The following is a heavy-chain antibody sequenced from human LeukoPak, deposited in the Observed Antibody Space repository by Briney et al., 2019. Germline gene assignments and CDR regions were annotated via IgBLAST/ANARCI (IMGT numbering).Heavy chain of an antibody. D-gene: IGHD4/OR15-4a*01. CDR2: IYPGGAV. CDR1: GFTVSNNY. Sequence: HPGGSLRLSCAASGFTVSNNYMSWVRQAPGKGLQWVSVIYPGGAVYYADSVKGRFIISRDNSKNTLSLQMNSLTADDTAVYYCVRGPRNYDDSGFHYGVFDIWGQGTVVTVSS. V-gene: IGHV3-53*01. CDR3: VRGPRNYDDSGFHYGVFDI. J-gene: IGHJ3*02.